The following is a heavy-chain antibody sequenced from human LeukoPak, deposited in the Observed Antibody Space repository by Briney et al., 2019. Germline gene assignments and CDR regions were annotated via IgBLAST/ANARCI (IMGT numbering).Heavy chain of an antibody. CDR1: GFTFDDYA. CDR3: AKLSVAGD. J-gene: IGHJ4*02. D-gene: IGHD6-19*01. V-gene: IGHV3-9*01. CDR2: ISWYSGSI. Sequence: SGRSLSLSCAASGFTFDDYAMHWVRQAPGKGLEWVSGISWYSGSIGYADSVKGRFTISRVNAKNSLYLQMNSLRAEDTALYYCAKLSVAGDWGQGTLVTVSS.